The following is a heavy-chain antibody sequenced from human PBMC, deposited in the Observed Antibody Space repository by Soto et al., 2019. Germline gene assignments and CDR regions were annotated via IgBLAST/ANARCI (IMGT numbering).Heavy chain of an antibody. CDR2: IYHSGST. CDR1: GGSISSGGYS. CDR3: ARGEDYGADRFDY. J-gene: IGHJ4*02. Sequence: QLQLQESGSGLVKPSQTLSLTCAVSGGSISSGGYSWSWIRQPPGKGLEWIGYIYHSGSTYYNPSLKSRVTISVDRSKSQCSVKLSSVTAADTAVYYCARGEDYGADRFDYWGQGTLVTVSS. V-gene: IGHV4-30-2*01. D-gene: IGHD4-17*01.